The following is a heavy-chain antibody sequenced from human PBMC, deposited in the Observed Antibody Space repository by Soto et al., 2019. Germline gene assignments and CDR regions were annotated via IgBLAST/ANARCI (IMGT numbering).Heavy chain of an antibody. Sequence: EVQLLESGGGLVQPGGSLRLSCATSGFPFDNFAMSWVRQAPRKGLEWVAAITSNGRTTFYTDSVKGRFTISRDDSKNILYLQMNSLRAEDTAFYYCANPAHCGPTSCYRVWFDPWGPGTLVTVSS. J-gene: IGHJ5*02. CDR1: GFPFDNFA. CDR2: ITSNGRTT. D-gene: IGHD2-2*01. V-gene: IGHV3-23*01. CDR3: ANPAHCGPTSCYRVWFDP.